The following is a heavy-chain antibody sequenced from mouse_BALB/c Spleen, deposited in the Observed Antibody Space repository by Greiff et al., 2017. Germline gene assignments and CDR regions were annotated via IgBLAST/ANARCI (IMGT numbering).Heavy chain of an antibody. V-gene: IGHV1-69*02. Sequence: QVQLQQPGAELVKPGASVKLSCKASGYTFTSYWMHWVKQRPGQGLEWIGEIDPSDSYTNYNQKFKGKATLTVDKSSSTAYMQLSSLTSEDSAVYYCARRGPNWLYFDDWGQGTTLTVSS. CDR2: IDPSDSYT. D-gene: IGHD4-1*01. J-gene: IGHJ2*01. CDR3: ARRGPNWLYFDD. CDR1: GYTFTSYW.